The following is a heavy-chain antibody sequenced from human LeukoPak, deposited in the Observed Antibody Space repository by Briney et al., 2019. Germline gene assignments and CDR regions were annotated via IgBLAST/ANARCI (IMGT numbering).Heavy chain of an antibody. V-gene: IGHV1-2*02. CDR3: ARGQYYKILTGSFQY. Sequence: ASVKVSCKASGYTFTGYYMHWVRQAPGQGLEWMGWINPGSGATNCAQRFHGRVTMTRDTSISTAYLELSRLTSDDTAYYYCARGQYYKILTGSFQYWGQGTLVTASS. CDR1: GYTFTGYY. D-gene: IGHD3-9*01. J-gene: IGHJ4*02. CDR2: INPGSGAT.